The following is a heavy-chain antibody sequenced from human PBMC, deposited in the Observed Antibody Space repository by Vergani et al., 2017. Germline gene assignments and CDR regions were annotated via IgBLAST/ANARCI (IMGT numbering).Heavy chain of an antibody. CDR1: GFIFSSFA. Sequence: QVQLVESGGGVVQPGRSLRLSCAASGFIFSSFAMHWVRQTPGKGLEWVGGFDPEDGEAIYAQKFQGRVTMTEDTSTDTAYMELSSLRSEDTAVYYCATRGPYYDFWSGLHQWGQGTLVTVSS. J-gene: IGHJ4*02. D-gene: IGHD3-3*01. V-gene: IGHV1-24*01. CDR2: FDPEDGEA. CDR3: ATRGPYYDFWSGLHQ.